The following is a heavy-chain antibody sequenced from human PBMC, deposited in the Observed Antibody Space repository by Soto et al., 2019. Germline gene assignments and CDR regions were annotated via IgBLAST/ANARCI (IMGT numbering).Heavy chain of an antibody. Sequence: QVQLVESGGGVVQPGRSLRLSCAASGFTFSSYGMHWVRQAPGKGLEWVAVIWFDGSNKNYADFVKGRFTISRDNSKNTLYLQMNSLRAEDTAVYYCARGSGRGGFEAEDGDYWGQGTLVTVSS. CDR3: ARGSGRGGFEAEDGDY. CDR2: IWFDGSNK. CDR1: GFTFSSYG. J-gene: IGHJ4*02. D-gene: IGHD3-10*01. V-gene: IGHV3-33*01.